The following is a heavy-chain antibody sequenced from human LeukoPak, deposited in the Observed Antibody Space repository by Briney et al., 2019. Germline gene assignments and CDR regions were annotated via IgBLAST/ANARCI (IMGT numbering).Heavy chain of an antibody. D-gene: IGHD1-26*01. V-gene: IGHV3-7*01. CDR3: AREGDGATGYYYYYMDV. Sequence: GGSLRLSCAAPGFTFSSYWMSWVRQAPGKGLEWVANIKQDGSEKYYVDSVKGRFTISRDNAKNSLYLQMNSLRAEDTAVYYCAREGDGATGYYYYYMDVWGKGTTVTISS. CDR2: IKQDGSEK. J-gene: IGHJ6*03. CDR1: GFTFSSYW.